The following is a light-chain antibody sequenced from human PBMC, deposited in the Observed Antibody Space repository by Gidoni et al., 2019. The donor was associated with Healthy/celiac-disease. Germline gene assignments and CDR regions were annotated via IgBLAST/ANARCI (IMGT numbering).Light chain of an antibody. Sequence: AIQMTQSPSSLSASVGDRVTITCRASQGIRNDLGWYQQKPGKAPKLLIYAASSLQSGVPSRFSGSGSGTDFTHTISSLQPEDFATYYCLKDYNYPRTFGQGTKVEIK. CDR3: LKDYNYPRT. CDR1: QGIRND. J-gene: IGKJ1*01. V-gene: IGKV1-6*01. CDR2: AAS.